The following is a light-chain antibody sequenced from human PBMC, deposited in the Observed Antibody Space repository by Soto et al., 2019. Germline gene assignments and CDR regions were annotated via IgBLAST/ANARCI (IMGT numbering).Light chain of an antibody. CDR3: QQYNNWILT. CDR1: QSVSSN. Sequence: EIVMTQSPATLSVSPGERATLSCRASQSVSSNLAWYQQKPGQAPRLLIYGASTRATGIPARFSGSGSGTEFTLTISSLQSEDFAVYYCQQYNNWILTFGQXTKVDIK. CDR2: GAS. J-gene: IGKJ1*01. V-gene: IGKV3-15*01.